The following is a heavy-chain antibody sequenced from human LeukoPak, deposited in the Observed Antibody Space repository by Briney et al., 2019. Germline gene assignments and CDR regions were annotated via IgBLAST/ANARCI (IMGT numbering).Heavy chain of an antibody. V-gene: IGHV3-66*01. Sequence: GGSLRLSCAASGFTVSSNYMSWVRQAPGKGLEWVSVIYSGGSTYYADSVKGRFTISRDNSKNTLYLQMNSLRAEDTAVYYCAKAYYYGSGSYYVAFDCWGQGTLVTVSS. CDR1: GFTVSSNY. CDR3: AKAYYYGSGSYYVAFDC. CDR2: IYSGGST. D-gene: IGHD3-10*01. J-gene: IGHJ4*02.